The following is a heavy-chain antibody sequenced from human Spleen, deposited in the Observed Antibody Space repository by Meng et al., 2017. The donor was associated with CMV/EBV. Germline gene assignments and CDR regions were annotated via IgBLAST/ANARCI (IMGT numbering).Heavy chain of an antibody. Sequence: SVKVSCKASGYTFTSYGISWVRQAPGQGLEWMGGIIPIFGTANYAQKFQGRVTITTDESTSTAYMELSSLRSEDTAVYYCARDTRDCSSTSCYIWLYYYYGMDVWGQGTTVTVSS. CDR3: ARDTRDCSSTSCYIWLYYYYGMDV. J-gene: IGHJ6*02. V-gene: IGHV1-69*05. CDR1: GYTFTSYG. D-gene: IGHD2-2*02. CDR2: IIPIFGTA.